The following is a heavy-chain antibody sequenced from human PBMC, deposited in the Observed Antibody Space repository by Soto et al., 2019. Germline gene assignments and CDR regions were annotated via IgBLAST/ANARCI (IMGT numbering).Heavy chain of an antibody. CDR1: SGPTRSHN. V-gene: IGHV4-59*08. CDR3: GRQGIDYLHGLVDV. D-gene: IGHD1-26*01. J-gene: IGHJ6*02. Sequence: QVQVQQSGPRLVKPPETLSLTCTVSSGPTRSHNWGWIRQSPGRGLEWIGYFYYTGATSYNPSLSSRVTISADTSTNHTSLTLSSVSAAHTAIYVCGRQGIDYLHGLVDVWGQGTAVSVSS. CDR2: FYYTGAT.